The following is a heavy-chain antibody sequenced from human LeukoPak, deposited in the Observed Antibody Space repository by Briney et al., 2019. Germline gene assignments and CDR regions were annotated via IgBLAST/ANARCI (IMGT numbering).Heavy chain of an antibody. CDR2: IYYSGNT. D-gene: IGHD3-22*01. CDR3: ARHTHHFDTSGYRLDY. J-gene: IGHJ4*02. CDR1: GDSMSSYY. V-gene: IGHV4-39*01. Sequence: SETLSLTCTVSGDSMSSYYWGWIRQPPGKGLEWIGSIYYSGNTYYNPSLKSRVTISVDTSKNQFSLKLTSVTAADTAVYYCARHTHHFDTSGYRLDYWGQGTLVTVSS.